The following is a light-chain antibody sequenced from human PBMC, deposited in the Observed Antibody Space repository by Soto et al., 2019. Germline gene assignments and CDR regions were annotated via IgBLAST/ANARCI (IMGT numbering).Light chain of an antibody. CDR2: GAS. Sequence: EIVLTQSPGTLSLSPGERATLSCRASQSVSSSYLAWYQQKPGQAPRLLIYGASSRATGIPDRFSGSGSGTDFTLTISRLEREDFAVYYCQQYGSSPYTCGQGTKLDIK. J-gene: IGKJ2*01. CDR3: QQYGSSPYT. CDR1: QSVSSSY. V-gene: IGKV3-20*01.